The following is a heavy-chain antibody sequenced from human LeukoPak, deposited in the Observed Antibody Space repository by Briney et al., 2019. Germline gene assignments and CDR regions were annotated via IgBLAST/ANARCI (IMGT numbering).Heavy chain of an antibody. D-gene: IGHD3-9*01. CDR2: INPNSGGT. CDR3: ATFGGGYFDWLS. J-gene: IGHJ4*02. CDR1: GYTFTGYY. Sequence: ASVKVSCKASGYTFTGYYMHWVRQAPGQGLEWMGRINPNSGGTNYAQKFQGRVTMTRDTSISAAYMELSRLRSDDTAVYYCATFGGGYFDWLSWGQGTLVTVSS. V-gene: IGHV1-2*06.